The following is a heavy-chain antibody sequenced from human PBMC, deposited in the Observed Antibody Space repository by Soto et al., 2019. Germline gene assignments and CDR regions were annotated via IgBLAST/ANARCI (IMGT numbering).Heavy chain of an antibody. J-gene: IGHJ6*02. CDR2: IHHRGST. CDR1: GGSLSSSNW. D-gene: IGHD3-16*01. V-gene: IGHV4-4*02. CDR3: ARDGRGYGIDV. Sequence: QVQLQESGPGLVKPSGTLSLTCAVSGGSLSSSNWWTWVRQPPGKGLEWIGEIHHRGSTSYNPSRKRRVTISVDKSNNQFSLNMRSVTAADTAVYYCARDGRGYGIDVWGQGTTVTVFS.